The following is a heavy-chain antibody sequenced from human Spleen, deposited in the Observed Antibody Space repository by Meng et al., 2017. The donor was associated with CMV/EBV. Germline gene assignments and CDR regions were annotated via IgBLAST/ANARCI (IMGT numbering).Heavy chain of an antibody. CDR2: ISSSSSHI. J-gene: IGHJ6*02. D-gene: IGHD6-25*01. CDR1: GFTFSSYS. V-gene: IGHV3-21*01. Sequence: GESLKISCAASGFTFSSYSMSWVRQAPGKGLEWVSSISSSSSHIYDADSLKGRFTISRDNAKNSLYLQMNSLRAEDTAVYYCASDMAADYYYYGMDVWGQGTTVTVSS. CDR3: ASDMAADYYYYGMDV.